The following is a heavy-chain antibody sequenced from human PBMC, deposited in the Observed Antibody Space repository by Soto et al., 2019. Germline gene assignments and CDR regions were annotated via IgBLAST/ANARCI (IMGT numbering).Heavy chain of an antibody. D-gene: IGHD4-17*01. CDR3: ARSPSTLTSYDY. Sequence: QLQLQESGSGLVKPSQTLSLTCAVSGGSISSGGYSWSWIRQPPGKGLEWIGYLYHSGSTYYNPALNGRVTLPVDTSTTHLALKLSSVTAADTAVYSCARSPSTLTSYDYWGQGTLVTVSS. V-gene: IGHV4-30-2*01. CDR1: GGSISSGGYS. J-gene: IGHJ4*02. CDR2: LYHSGST.